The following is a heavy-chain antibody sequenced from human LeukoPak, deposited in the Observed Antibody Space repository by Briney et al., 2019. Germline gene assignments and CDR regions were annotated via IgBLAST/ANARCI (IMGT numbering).Heavy chain of an antibody. Sequence: SETLSLACTVSGGSISSYYWSWIRQPPGKGLEWIGYIYYSGSTNYNPSLKSRVTISVDTSKNQFSLKLSSVTAADTAVYYCARAPRRYSYGYFDYWGQGTLITVSS. J-gene: IGHJ4*02. CDR3: ARAPRRYSYGYFDY. D-gene: IGHD5-18*01. CDR1: GGSISSYY. V-gene: IGHV4-59*01. CDR2: IYYSGST.